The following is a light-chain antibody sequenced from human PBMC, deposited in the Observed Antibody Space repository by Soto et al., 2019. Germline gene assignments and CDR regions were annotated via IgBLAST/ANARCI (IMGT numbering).Light chain of an antibody. CDR1: SSDVGGYNY. CDR2: EVT. J-gene: IGLJ3*02. V-gene: IGLV2-14*01. CDR3: SSFTTSSTLGV. Sequence: QSALTQPASVSGSPGQSITISCTGTSSDVGGYNYVSWYQQHPGKAPKLIIYEVTNRPSGVSGRFSGSKSGNTASLTISGLRAEDEADYYCSSFTTSSTLGVFGGGTKVTVL.